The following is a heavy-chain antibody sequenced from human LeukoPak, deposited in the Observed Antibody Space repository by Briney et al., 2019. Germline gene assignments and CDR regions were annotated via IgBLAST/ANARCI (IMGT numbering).Heavy chain of an antibody. CDR3: ARVPMYYYDSSGYYWGYFDC. D-gene: IGHD3-22*01. J-gene: IGHJ4*02. V-gene: IGHV4-30-2*01. CDR1: GGSISSGGYS. Sequence: PSETLSLTCAVSGGSISSGGYSWSWIRQPPGKGLEWIGYIYHSGSTYYNPSLKSRVTISVDRSKNQFSLKLSSVTAADTAVYYCARVPMYYYDSSGYYWGYFDCWGQGTLVTVSS. CDR2: IYHSGST.